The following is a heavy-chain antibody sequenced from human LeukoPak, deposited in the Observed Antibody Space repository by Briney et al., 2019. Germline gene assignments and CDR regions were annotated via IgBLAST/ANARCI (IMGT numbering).Heavy chain of an antibody. V-gene: IGHV3-74*01. Sequence: PGGSLRLSCAGTGFTFSSYLMSWVRQAPGKGLEWVSRIKGDGSSTSYAESVKGRFTITRDNAESTLYLQMNSLRAEDTAVYYCARPLYDTSGYYAYWGQGTLVTVSS. CDR3: ARPLYDTSGYYAY. CDR2: IKGDGSST. D-gene: IGHD3-22*01. J-gene: IGHJ4*02. CDR1: GFTFSSYL.